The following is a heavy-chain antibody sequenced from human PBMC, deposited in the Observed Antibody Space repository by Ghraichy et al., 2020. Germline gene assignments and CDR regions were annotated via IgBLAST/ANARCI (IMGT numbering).Heavy chain of an antibody. Sequence: GGSLRLSCAASGFTFSSYAMSWVRQAPGKGLEWVSGINGGSTYYADSVKGRFTISRDNSRNTLYLQMNSLRAEDTAVYFCAKVLRRPADFFDYWGQGTLVTVSS. J-gene: IGHJ4*02. CDR2: INGGST. CDR3: AKVLRRPADFFDY. CDR1: GFTFSSYA. D-gene: IGHD2-2*01. V-gene: IGHV3-23*01.